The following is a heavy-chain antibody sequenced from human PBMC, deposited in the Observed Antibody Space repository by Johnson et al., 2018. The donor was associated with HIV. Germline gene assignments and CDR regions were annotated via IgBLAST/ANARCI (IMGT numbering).Heavy chain of an antibody. V-gene: IGHV3-64*01. CDR3: ARDAKSSTWSPDGTDAFDV. CDR1: GFTFSSYA. Sequence: MLLVESGGGLVQPGGSLRLSCAASGFTFSSYAMHWVRQAPGKGLEYVSAISSNGGSTYYANSVKGRFTISRDNSKNTLYLQMGSLRAEDMAVYYCARDAKSSTWSPDGTDAFDVWGQGTMVTVSS. D-gene: IGHD1-1*01. CDR2: ISSNGGST. J-gene: IGHJ3*01.